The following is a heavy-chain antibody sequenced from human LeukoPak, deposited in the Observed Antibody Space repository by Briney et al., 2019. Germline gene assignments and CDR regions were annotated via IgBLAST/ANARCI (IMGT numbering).Heavy chain of an antibody. Sequence: GGSLRLSCAASGFTFSSYAMSWVRQAPGKGLEWVSGISGSGGSTYYADSVKGRFTISRDNSKNTLYLQMNSLRAEDTAVYYCAKDSARFGDYGKYYFDYWGQGTLVTVPS. J-gene: IGHJ4*02. CDR3: AKDSARFGDYGKYYFDY. CDR2: ISGSGGST. V-gene: IGHV3-23*01. D-gene: IGHD4-17*01. CDR1: GFTFSSYA.